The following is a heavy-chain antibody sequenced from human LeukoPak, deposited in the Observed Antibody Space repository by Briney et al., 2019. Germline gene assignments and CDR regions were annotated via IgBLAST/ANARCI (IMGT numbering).Heavy chain of an antibody. V-gene: IGHV3-66*01. CDR1: GFTVSSNY. CDR2: IYSGGST. CDR3: VTKVTTMGDN. D-gene: IGHD4-23*01. J-gene: IGHJ4*02. Sequence: GGSLRLSCAASGFTVSSNYMSWVRQAPGKGLEWVSVIYSGGSTYYADSVKGRFTISRDNAKKMLYLQMNSLRAEDTAVYYCVTKVTTMGDNWGQGTLVTVSS.